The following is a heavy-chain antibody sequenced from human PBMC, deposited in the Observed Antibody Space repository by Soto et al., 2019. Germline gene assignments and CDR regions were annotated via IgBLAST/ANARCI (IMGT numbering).Heavy chain of an antibody. V-gene: IGHV4-39*01. CDR2: LYYSGSN. D-gene: IGHD3-16*01. J-gene: IGHJ3*01. Sequence: QLQLQESGPGLVKPSETLSLTCTVSCDSISSIHYYWDWIRQPPGKGLEWIGSLYYSGSNNYNPSLKSRVTISVDTSKNQFSRILSSVTAADTAVYYCANRPVGRDDYYDLWGQGTMVTVSS. CDR3: ANRPVGRDDYYDL. CDR1: CDSISSIHYY.